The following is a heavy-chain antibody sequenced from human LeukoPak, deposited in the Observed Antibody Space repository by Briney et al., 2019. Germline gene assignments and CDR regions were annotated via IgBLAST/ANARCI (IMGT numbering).Heavy chain of an antibody. Sequence: PGGSLRLSCAASGFTFDDYAMHWVRQAPGKGLEWVSLISWDGGGTYYADTVKGRVTISRDNSKNSLYLQMNSLRAEDTALYYCAKDMAAYYYASGNIDYWGQGTLVTVSS. J-gene: IGHJ4*02. D-gene: IGHD3-10*01. CDR1: GFTFDDYA. CDR3: AKDMAAYYYASGNIDY. CDR2: ISWDGGGT. V-gene: IGHV3-43D*03.